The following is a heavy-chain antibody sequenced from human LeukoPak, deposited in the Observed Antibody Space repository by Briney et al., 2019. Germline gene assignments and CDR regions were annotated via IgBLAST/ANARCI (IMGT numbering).Heavy chain of an antibody. D-gene: IGHD2-15*01. J-gene: IGHJ5*02. Sequence: PGRSLRLSCAASGFTFSSYAMHWVRQAPGKGLEWVAVISYDGHNKDYADSVKGRFTISRDNSKNTLYLQMNSLRAEDTAVYYCARGAPCSGGSCYEGWFDPWGQGTLVTVSS. CDR2: ISYDGHNK. CDR1: GFTFSSYA. V-gene: IGHV3-30*14. CDR3: ARGAPCSGGSCYEGWFDP.